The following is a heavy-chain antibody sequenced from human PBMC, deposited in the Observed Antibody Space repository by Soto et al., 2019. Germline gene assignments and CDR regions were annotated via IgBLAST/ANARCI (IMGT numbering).Heavy chain of an antibody. J-gene: IGHJ6*02. CDR1: GFSFSNYD. D-gene: IGHD1-26*01. Sequence: QVQLVESGGGVVQPGRSLRLSCAAAGFSFSNYDMHWVRQAPGKGLEWVTVIWYDGSNKYYADSVKGRFTISRDNSKNPLYLQMYSLRAEDTAVYYCARMRDLSSGSSVYYFYGLDPWGQRTTVTVSS. CDR2: IWYDGSNK. CDR3: ARMRDLSSGSSVYYFYGLDP. V-gene: IGHV3-33*01.